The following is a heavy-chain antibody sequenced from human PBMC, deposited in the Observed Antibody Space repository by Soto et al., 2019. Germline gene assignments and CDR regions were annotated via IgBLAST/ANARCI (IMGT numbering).Heavy chain of an antibody. J-gene: IGHJ4*02. CDR2: VSGSGNNT. V-gene: IGHV3-23*01. D-gene: IGHD3-9*01. CDR1: GFIFSNYA. CDR3: ERKSRDIDC. Sequence: AGGSLRLSCAASGFIFSNYAMTWVRQAPGKGLECVSSVSGSGNNTYYADSMKGHFTISRDNSKTTLYLQMNGLRPEDTAVYYCERKSRDIDCWGQGTLVTVSS.